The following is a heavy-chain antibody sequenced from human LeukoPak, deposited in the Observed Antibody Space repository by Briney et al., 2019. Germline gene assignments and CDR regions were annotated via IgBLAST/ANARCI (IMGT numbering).Heavy chain of an antibody. D-gene: IGHD6-13*01. CDR2: ISYDGSNK. V-gene: IGHV3-30*04. Sequence: GGSLRLSCAASGFTFSSYALHWVRQAPGKGLEWVAVISYDGSNKYYADSVKGRFTISRDNSKNTLYLQMKSLRAEDTAVYYCARDWVAAGCVDYWGQGTLVTVSS. CDR3: ARDWVAAGCVDY. CDR1: GFTFSSYA. J-gene: IGHJ4*02.